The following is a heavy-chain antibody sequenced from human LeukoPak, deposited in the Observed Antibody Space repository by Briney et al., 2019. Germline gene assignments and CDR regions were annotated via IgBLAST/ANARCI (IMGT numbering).Heavy chain of an antibody. CDR1: GYSVTSYW. Sequence: GESLMISCKASGYSVTSYWINWVRQMPGKGLEWMGRIDPSDSYTNYSPSFQGHVTFSADKSITTAYLHWSSLKASDTATYYCARQQMYGDNRIEYWGQGTLVTVSS. J-gene: IGHJ4*02. V-gene: IGHV5-10-1*01. D-gene: IGHD2-21*02. CDR2: IDPSDSYT. CDR3: ARQQMYGDNRIEY.